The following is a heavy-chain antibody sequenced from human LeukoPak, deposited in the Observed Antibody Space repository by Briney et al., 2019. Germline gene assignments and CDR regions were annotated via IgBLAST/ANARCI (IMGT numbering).Heavy chain of an antibody. CDR1: GGSNSGDDYS. D-gene: IGHD3-22*01. CDR3: ARGRGGYDTRGYYNSWLDP. V-gene: IGHV4-30-2*01. CDR2: IYHSGTT. J-gene: IGHJ5*02. Sequence: SETLSLTCAVSGGSNSGDDYSWSWIRQPPGKGLEWIGYIYHSGTTYYNPSLKSRVTISVDRSKNQFSLKLSSVTAADTAAYYCARGRGGYDTRGYYNSWLDPWGQGTLATVSS.